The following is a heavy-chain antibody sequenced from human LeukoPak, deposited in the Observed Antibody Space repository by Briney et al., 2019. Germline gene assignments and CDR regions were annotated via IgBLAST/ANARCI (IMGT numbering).Heavy chain of an antibody. D-gene: IGHD1-26*01. CDR2: VHYSGIT. CDR3: ARATARYMDV. CDR1: GGSVSNRSYY. Sequence: PSETLSLTCSLSGGSVSNRSYYWGWVRQPPGKGLEWIGFVHYSGITHYNLSLMSQVSISADTSNKQFSLRLTSVTAKDTAIYFCARATARYMDVWGTGITVTVSS. J-gene: IGHJ6*03. V-gene: IGHV4-39*01.